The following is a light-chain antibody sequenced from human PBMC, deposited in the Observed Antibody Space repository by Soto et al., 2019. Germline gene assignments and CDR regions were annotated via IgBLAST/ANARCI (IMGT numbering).Light chain of an antibody. Sequence: QSALTQPPSVSAAPGQKVTISCSGGSSNIGNNYVSWYQQLPGTAPKLLIYVNNKRPSGIPDRFSGSQSGTSATLGITGLQTGDEADYYCGTWDSSLSSVVFGGGTKLTVL. CDR3: GTWDSSLSSVV. J-gene: IGLJ2*01. V-gene: IGLV1-51*01. CDR1: SSNIGNNY. CDR2: VNN.